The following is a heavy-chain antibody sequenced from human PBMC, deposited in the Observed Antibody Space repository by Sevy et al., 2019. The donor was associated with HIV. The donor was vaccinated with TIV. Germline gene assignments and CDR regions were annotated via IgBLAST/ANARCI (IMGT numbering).Heavy chain of an antibody. Sequence: GGSLRLSCAASGFTFSSYAMTWVRQTPGKGLEWVSIIGASGSYTYYPASVKGRFTISRDNSKNTLYLQMTSLRVEDTAVYYCARGGKCFSGGCYYDSWGQGTLVTVSS. D-gene: IGHD2-15*01. V-gene: IGHV3-23*01. CDR3: ARGGKCFSGGCYYDS. CDR2: IGASGSYT. J-gene: IGHJ4*02. CDR1: GFTFSSYA.